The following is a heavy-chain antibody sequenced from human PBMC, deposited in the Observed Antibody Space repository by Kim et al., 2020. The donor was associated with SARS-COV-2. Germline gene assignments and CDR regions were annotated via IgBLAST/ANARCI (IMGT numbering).Heavy chain of an antibody. CDR3: ARTAREAAAGNYNWFDP. CDR2: IYPGDSDT. D-gene: IGHD6-13*01. J-gene: IGHJ5*02. Sequence: GESLKISCKGSGYSFTSYWIGWVRQMPGKGLEWMGIIYPGDSDTRYSPSFQGQVTISADKSISTAYLQWSSLKASDTAMYYCARTAREAAAGNYNWFDPWGQGTLVTVSS. V-gene: IGHV5-51*01. CDR1: GYSFTSYW.